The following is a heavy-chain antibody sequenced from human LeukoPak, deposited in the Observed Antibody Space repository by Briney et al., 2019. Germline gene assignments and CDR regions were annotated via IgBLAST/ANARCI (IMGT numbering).Heavy chain of an antibody. V-gene: IGHV1-18*01. CDR3: ARLITAMVTFDY. D-gene: IGHD5-18*01. Sequence: ASVKVSCKASGYTFTSYGISWVRQAPGQGLEWMGWISAYNGSTNYAQKLQGRVTMTTDTSTSTAYMELRSLRSDDTAVYYCARLITAMVTFDYWGQGTLVTVSS. CDR2: ISAYNGST. J-gene: IGHJ4*02. CDR1: GYTFTSYG.